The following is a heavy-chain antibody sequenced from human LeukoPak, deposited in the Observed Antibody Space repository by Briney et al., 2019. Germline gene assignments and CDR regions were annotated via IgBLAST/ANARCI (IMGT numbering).Heavy chain of an antibody. J-gene: IGHJ4*02. Sequence: GGSLRLSCAASGFTFSSYGMRWVRQAPGKGLEWVAVISYDGSNKYYADSVKGRFTISRDNSKNTLYLQMNSLRAEDTAVYYCAKSSSWYGVDYWGQGTLVTVSS. D-gene: IGHD6-13*01. CDR2: ISYDGSNK. CDR1: GFTFSSYG. V-gene: IGHV3-30*18. CDR3: AKSSSWYGVDY.